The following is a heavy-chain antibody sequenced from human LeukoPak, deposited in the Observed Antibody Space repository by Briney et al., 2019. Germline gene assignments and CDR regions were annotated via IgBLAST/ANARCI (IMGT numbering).Heavy chain of an antibody. CDR1: GFTFSSYG. CDR3: ARDRQQLAAEYFQH. D-gene: IGHD6-13*01. J-gene: IGHJ1*01. CDR2: IWYDGSNK. Sequence: GGSLRLSCAASGFTFSSYGMHWVRQAPGEGLEWVAVIWYDGSNKYYADSVKGRFTISRDNSKNTLYLQMNSLRAEDTAVYYCARDRQQLAAEYFQHWGQGTLVTVSS. V-gene: IGHV3-33*01.